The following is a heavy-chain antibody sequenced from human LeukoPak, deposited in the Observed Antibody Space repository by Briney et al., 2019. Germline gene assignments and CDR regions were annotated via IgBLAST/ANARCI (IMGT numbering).Heavy chain of an antibody. V-gene: IGHV5-51*01. D-gene: IGHD2-15*01. CDR2: IYPADSDT. J-gene: IGHJ4*02. CDR1: GYSFSNDW. Sequence: GESLKISCKGSGYSFSNDWIGWVRQMPGKGLEWMGIIYPADSDTKYSPSFQGQVTISADKSISTAYLQWNSLGASDTAMYYCARRGRIGGSCYGYWGQGTLVTVSS. CDR3: ARRGRIGGSCYGY.